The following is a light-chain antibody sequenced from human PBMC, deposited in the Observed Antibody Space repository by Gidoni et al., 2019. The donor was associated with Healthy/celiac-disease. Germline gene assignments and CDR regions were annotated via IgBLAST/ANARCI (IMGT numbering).Light chain of an antibody. CDR1: QSVSSSY. CDR3: QQYGSSGYT. J-gene: IGKJ2*01. V-gene: IGKV3-20*01. CDR2: GAS. Sequence: DIALTQSPGTLSLSPGGGATLSCRASQSVSSSYLAWYQQKPGQAPRLLIYGASSRATGIPDRFSGSGSGTDFTLTISRLEPEDFAVYYCQQYGSSGYTFGQGTKLEIK.